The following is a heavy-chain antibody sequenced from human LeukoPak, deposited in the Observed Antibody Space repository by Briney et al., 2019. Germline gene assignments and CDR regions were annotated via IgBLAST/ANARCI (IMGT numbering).Heavy chain of an antibody. J-gene: IGHJ4*02. CDR3: ARELEFDY. D-gene: IGHD1-1*01. Sequence: APVKVSCKASGYTFTGYYMHWVRQAPGQGLEWMGWINPNSDDTNYAQKFQGRVTMTRDTSINTVHMELSRLTADDTAVYFCARELEFDYWGQGTLVTVSS. CDR1: GYTFTGYY. V-gene: IGHV1-2*02. CDR2: INPNSDDT.